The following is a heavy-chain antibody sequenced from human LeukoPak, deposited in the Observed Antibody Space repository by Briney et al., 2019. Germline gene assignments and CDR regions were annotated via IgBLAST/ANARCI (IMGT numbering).Heavy chain of an antibody. J-gene: IGHJ3*02. CDR1: GYTFTSYD. CDR3: ARSFYGDYDDAFDI. CDR2: MNPNSGNT. D-gene: IGHD4-17*01. V-gene: IGHV1-8*03. Sequence: ASVKVSCKASGYTFTSYDINWVRQATGQGLERMGWMNPNSGNTGYAQKFQGRVTITRNTSISTAYMELSSLRSEDTAVYYCARSFYGDYDDAFDIWGQGTMVTVSS.